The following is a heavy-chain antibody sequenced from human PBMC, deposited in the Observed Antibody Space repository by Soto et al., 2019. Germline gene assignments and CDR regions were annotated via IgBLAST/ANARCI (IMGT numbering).Heavy chain of an antibody. CDR3: AREGLKGYGDYLDYFDY. D-gene: IGHD4-17*01. CDR2: IYYSGSP. CDR1: GLSMSSGGYR. J-gene: IGHJ4*02. V-gene: IGHV4-31*03. Sequence: SETLSLTCTVSGLSMSSGGYRWNWIRQHPGKALEWIGNIYYSGSPYYNPSLKSRVTISVDTSKNQFSLELNSLTAADTAVYYCAREGLKGYGDYLDYFDYWGQGTLVTVSS.